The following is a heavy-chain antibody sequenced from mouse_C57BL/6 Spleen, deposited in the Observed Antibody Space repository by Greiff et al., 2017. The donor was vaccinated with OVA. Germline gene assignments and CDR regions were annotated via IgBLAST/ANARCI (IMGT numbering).Heavy chain of an antibody. CDR2: INPSSGYT. V-gene: IGHV1-4*01. CDR1: GYTFTSYT. J-gene: IGHJ2*01. CDR3: ARSGGNSLDY. D-gene: IGHD2-1*01. Sequence: VKLQQSGAELARPGASVKMSCKASGYTFTSYTMHWVKQRHGQGLAWIGYINPSSGYTKYNQKFKDKATLTADKSSSTAYMQLSSLTSEDSAFYYWARSGGNSLDYWGQGTTLTVAS.